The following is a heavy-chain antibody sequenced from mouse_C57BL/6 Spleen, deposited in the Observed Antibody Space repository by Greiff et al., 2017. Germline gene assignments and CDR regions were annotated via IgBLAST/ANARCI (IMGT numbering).Heavy chain of an antibody. V-gene: IGHV1-64*01. D-gene: IGHD2-4*01. CDR2: IHPNSGST. CDR3: ARGNDYDDGDWYFDV. CDR1: GYTFTSYW. J-gene: IGHJ1*03. Sequence: VQLQQPGAELVKPGASVKLSCKASGYTFTSYWMHWVKQRPGQGLEWIGMIHPNSGSTNYNEKFKSKATLTVDKSSSTAYMQLSSLTSEDSAVYYCARGNDYDDGDWYFDVWGTGTTVTVSS.